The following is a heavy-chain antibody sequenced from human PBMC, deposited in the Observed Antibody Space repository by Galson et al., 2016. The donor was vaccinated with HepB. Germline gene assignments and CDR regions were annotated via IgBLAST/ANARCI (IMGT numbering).Heavy chain of an antibody. D-gene: IGHD5-12*01. J-gene: IGHJ4*02. Sequence: SVKVSCQASGHTFTSYGISWVRQAPGQGLEWMGWISAYNGNTNYAQKLQGRVTMTTDTSTSTAYMELRSMRSDDTAVYYCARDSNRYSGYDSAVDYWGQGTLVTVSS. CDR3: ARDSNRYSGYDSAVDY. V-gene: IGHV1-18*01. CDR2: ISAYNGNT. CDR1: GHTFTSYG.